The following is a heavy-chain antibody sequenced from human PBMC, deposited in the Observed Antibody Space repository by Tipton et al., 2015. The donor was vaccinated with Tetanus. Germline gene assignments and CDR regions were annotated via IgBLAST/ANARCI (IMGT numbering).Heavy chain of an antibody. CDR3: AREAYYDILPGYYPRSYYSYGMDV. CDR2: IYSGGST. CDR1: GFTVSSNY. V-gene: IGHV3-53*01. J-gene: IGHJ6*02. Sequence: SLRLSCAASGFTVSSNYMSWVRQAPGKGLEWVSGIYSGGSTYYADSVKGRFTISRDNSKNTLYLQMNSLRAEDTAVYYCAREAYYDILPGYYPRSYYSYGMDVWGQGTTVTVSS. D-gene: IGHD3-9*01.